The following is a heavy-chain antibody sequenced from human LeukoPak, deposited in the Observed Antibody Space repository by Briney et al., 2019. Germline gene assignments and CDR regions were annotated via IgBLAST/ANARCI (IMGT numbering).Heavy chain of an antibody. D-gene: IGHD3-9*01. V-gene: IGHV5-51*01. CDR1: GYSFTSYW. Sequence: GASLKFSCKGSGYSFTSYWFGRVSQMPAKGLEWMVVIIPGDSSTSYNPSFKGQVTISADKSISTAYLQWSSLKASDTAMYYCARPIDILASYYRVAFDIWGQGTMVTVSS. CDR2: IIPGDSST. CDR3: ARPIDILASYYRVAFDI. J-gene: IGHJ3*02.